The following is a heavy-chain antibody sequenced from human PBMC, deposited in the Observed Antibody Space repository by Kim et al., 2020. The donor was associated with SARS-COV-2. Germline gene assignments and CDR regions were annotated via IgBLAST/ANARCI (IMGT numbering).Heavy chain of an antibody. Sequence: GGSLRLSCAASGFTFSSYAMHWVRQAPGKGLEWVAVISYDGSNKYYADSVKGRFTISRDNSKNTLYLQMNSLRAEDTAVYYCARIPVRGPTVTTREPSGYWGQGTLVTVSS. J-gene: IGHJ4*02. CDR1: GFTFSSYA. D-gene: IGHD4-17*01. CDR3: ARIPVRGPTVTTREPSGY. V-gene: IGHV3-30*04. CDR2: ISYDGSNK.